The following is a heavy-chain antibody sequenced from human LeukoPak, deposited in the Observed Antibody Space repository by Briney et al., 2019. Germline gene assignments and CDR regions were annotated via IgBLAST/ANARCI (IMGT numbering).Heavy chain of an antibody. CDR3: ARDFADYYDSGGYSEVAFDI. CDR2: ISSSGSTI. D-gene: IGHD3-22*01. V-gene: IGHV3-48*03. Sequence: QPGGSLRLSCAASGFTFSSYEMNWVRQAPGKGLEWVSYISSSGSTIYYADSVKGRFTISRDNAKNSLYLQMNSLRAEDTAVYYCARDFADYYDSGGYSEVAFDIWGQGTMVTVSS. CDR1: GFTFSSYE. J-gene: IGHJ3*02.